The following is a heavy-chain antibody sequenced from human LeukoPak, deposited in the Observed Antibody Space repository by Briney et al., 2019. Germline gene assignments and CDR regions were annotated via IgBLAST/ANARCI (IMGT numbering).Heavy chain of an antibody. D-gene: IGHD5/OR15-5a*01. J-gene: IGHJ6*02. CDR2: INTDGSIT. CDR1: GFSFSSYT. Sequence: GGSLRLSCAASGFSFSSYTMNWVRQAPGKGLQWVSHINTDGSITNYADSVKGRFTISRDNAKNTLYLQMNSLRAEDTAVYYCARDLSYGLDVWGQGTTVTVSS. CDR3: ARDLSYGLDV. V-gene: IGHV3-74*01.